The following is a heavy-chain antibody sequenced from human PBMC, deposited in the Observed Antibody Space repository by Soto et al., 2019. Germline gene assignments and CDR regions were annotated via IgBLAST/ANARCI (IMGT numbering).Heavy chain of an antibody. Sequence: SETLSLTCAVSGGSISSYYWSWIRQPPGKGLEWIGYIYYSGSTNYNPSLKSRVTISVDTSKNQFSLKLSSVNAEDTAVYYCARHLVPRGYVDYWGQGTLVTVSS. CDR1: GGSISSYY. CDR3: ARHLVPRGYVDY. J-gene: IGHJ4*02. CDR2: IYYSGST. V-gene: IGHV4-59*08.